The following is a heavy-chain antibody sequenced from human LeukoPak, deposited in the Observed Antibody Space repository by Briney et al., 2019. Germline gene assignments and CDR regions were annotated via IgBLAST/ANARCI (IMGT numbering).Heavy chain of an antibody. J-gene: IGHJ4*02. D-gene: IGHD3-22*01. CDR2: IIPIFGTA. Sequence: SVKVSCKASGGTFSSYAISWVRQAPGQGLEWMGGIIPIFGTANCAQKFQGRVTITADESTSTAYMELSSLRSEDTAVYYCARDFNPYYYDSSGYYSMDYWGQGTLVTVSS. CDR1: GGTFSSYA. CDR3: ARDFNPYYYDSSGYYSMDY. V-gene: IGHV1-69*13.